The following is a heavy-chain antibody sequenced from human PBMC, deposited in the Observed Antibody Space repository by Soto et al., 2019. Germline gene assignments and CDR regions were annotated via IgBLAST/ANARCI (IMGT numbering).Heavy chain of an antibody. V-gene: IGHV4-39*01. D-gene: IGHD6-19*01. Sequence: PSETLSLTCTVSGGSISSSSYYWGWIRQPPGKGLEWIGSIYYSGSTYYNPSLKSRVTISVDTSKNQFSLKLSSVTAADTAVYYCARQDSGDYYYYGMDVWGQGTTVTVSS. J-gene: IGHJ6*02. CDR3: ARQDSGDYYYYGMDV. CDR1: GGSISSSSYY. CDR2: IYYSGST.